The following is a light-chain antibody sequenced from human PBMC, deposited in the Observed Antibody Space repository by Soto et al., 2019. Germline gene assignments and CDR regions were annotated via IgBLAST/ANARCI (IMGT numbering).Light chain of an antibody. J-gene: IGKJ1*01. CDR3: QHCDSYWT. V-gene: IGKV1-5*03. CDR2: KAS. CDR1: QTISTS. Sequence: DIQMTQSPSTLSASVGDRVTITCRASQTISTSLAWYQQKPGKAPKVLIYKASSLESGVPSRFSGSGSGTEFTPTISRLQPDDFATYYCQHCDSYWTFGQGTKVEIK.